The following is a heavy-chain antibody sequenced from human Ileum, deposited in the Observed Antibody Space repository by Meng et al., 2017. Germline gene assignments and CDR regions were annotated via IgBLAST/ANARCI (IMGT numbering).Heavy chain of an antibody. CDR3: ARHGVWGCRDDKCYTSFYYYGMDV. J-gene: IGHJ6*02. Sequence: GGSLRLSCKGSGYSFPNYWIGWVRLMPGKGLEWMGIIYPECSNTIYSPSFEGQVTISVDNSISTAYLQWSSLEASDTAMYYCARHGVWGCRDDKCYTSFYYYGMDVWGQGTRVTVSS. V-gene: IGHV5-51*01. CDR2: IYPECSNT. D-gene: IGHD7-27*01. CDR1: GYSFPNYW.